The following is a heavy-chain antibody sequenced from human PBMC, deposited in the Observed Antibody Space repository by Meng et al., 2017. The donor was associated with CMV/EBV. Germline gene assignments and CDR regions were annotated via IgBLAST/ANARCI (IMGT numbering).Heavy chain of an antibody. CDR2: MNLNSGNT. Sequence: ASVKVSCKASGYTFTTYDINWVRQATGQGLEWMGWMNLNSGNTGYAQKFQGRVTMTRVTSISTAYMELSSLTSDDTAVYYCARTRIEVEPDGTKIKYYNYGMDVWGQGTTVTVSS. CDR1: GYTFTTYD. CDR3: ARTRIEVEPDGTKIKYYNYGMDV. J-gene: IGHJ6*02. V-gene: IGHV1-8*01. D-gene: IGHD2-15*01.